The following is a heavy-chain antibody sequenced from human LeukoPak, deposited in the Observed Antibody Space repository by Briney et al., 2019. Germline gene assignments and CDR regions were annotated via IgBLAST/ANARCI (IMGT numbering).Heavy chain of an antibody. D-gene: IGHD3-10*01. Sequence: GGSLRLSCAASGFTFSSYSMNWVRQAPGKGLEWVSSISSSSYIYYADSVKGRFTISRDNAKNSLYLQMNSLRAEDTAVYYCARASSSYYYGGYYYMDVWGKGTTVTISS. CDR1: GFTFSSYS. CDR2: ISSSSYI. CDR3: ARASSSYYYGGYYYMDV. V-gene: IGHV3-21*01. J-gene: IGHJ6*03.